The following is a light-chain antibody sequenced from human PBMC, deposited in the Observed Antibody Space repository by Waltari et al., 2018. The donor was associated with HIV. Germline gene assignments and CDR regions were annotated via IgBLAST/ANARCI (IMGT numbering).Light chain of an antibody. Sequence: QSALTQPASVSGSPGPSIPISCAGSSSAVGGYNFVSWYQQHPGKAPNLMVYEVSHRPSGVSNGFSGSKSGNTASLTISGLQAEDEAVYYCSSYTTTSNVELFGGGTKLTVL. CDR3: SSYTTTSNVEL. CDR1: SSAVGGYNF. V-gene: IGLV2-14*01. CDR2: EVS. J-gene: IGLJ2*01.